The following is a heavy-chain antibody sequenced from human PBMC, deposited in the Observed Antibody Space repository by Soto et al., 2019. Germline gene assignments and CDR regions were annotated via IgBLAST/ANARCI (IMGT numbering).Heavy chain of an antibody. CDR2: IFNSGST. V-gene: IGHV4-59*08. CDR3: ARHGWSTSGWFDY. Sequence: SETLSLTCSVSGGSISSHSWTWIRQPPGKGLEWIGYIFNSGSTNYNSNPSLKSRITISVDTSKNHLSLKLSSVTAADTAVYYCARHGWSTSGWFDYWGRGTLVTVSS. D-gene: IGHD6-19*01. CDR1: GGSISSHS. J-gene: IGHJ4*02.